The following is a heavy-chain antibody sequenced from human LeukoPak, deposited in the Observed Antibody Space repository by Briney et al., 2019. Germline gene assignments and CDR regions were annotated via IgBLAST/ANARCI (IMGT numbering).Heavy chain of an antibody. D-gene: IGHD6-6*01. CDR1: GFTYSRYA. J-gene: IGHJ6*03. V-gene: IGHV3-23*01. CDR3: ARMSSTEIYYFYYMDV. Sequence: QPGGSLRLSCAASGFTYSRYAMNWVRQAPGKGLEWVSAISNSGVSTYYADSVKGRFTISRDNSKNTLYLQVDSLRAEDTAVYYCARMSSTEIYYFYYMDVWGKGTTVTVSS. CDR2: ISNSGVST.